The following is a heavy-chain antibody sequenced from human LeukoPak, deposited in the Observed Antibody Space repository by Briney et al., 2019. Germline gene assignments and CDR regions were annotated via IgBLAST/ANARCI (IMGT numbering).Heavy chain of an antibody. CDR3: AKAQDYDILTGYADAFDI. V-gene: IGHV3-30*18. J-gene: IGHJ3*02. CDR1: GFTFSSYG. D-gene: IGHD3-9*01. Sequence: GGSLRLSCAASGFTFSSYGMHWVRQAPGKGLEWVAVISYDGGNKYYADSVKGRFTISRDNSKNTLYLQMNSLRAEDTAVYYCAKAQDYDILTGYADAFDIWGQGTMVTVSS. CDR2: ISYDGGNK.